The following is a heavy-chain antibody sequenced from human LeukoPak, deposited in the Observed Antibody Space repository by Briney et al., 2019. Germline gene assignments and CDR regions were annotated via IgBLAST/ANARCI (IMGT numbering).Heavy chain of an antibody. J-gene: IGHJ4*02. CDR3: ARDPRYERVPLAGATHFDY. Sequence: GASVKVSCKASGYTFTGYYMHWVRQAPGQGLEWMGIINPSGGSTSYAQKFQGRVTMTRDTSTSTVYMELSSLRSEDTAVYYCARDPRYERVPLAGATHFDYWGQGTLVTVSS. CDR2: INPSGGST. D-gene: IGHD1-26*01. V-gene: IGHV1-46*01. CDR1: GYTFTGYY.